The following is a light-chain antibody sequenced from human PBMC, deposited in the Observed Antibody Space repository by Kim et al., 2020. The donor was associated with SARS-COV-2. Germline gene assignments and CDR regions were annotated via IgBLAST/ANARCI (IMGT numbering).Light chain of an antibody. J-gene: IGKJ2*01. V-gene: IGKV3-15*01. CDR2: GAS. CDR1: QSVSSN. CDR3: QQYNNWPRT. Sequence: EIVMTQSPATLSESPGERATLSCRASQSVSSNLAWYQQKPGQAPRLLIYGASTRATGIPARFSGSGSGTEFTLTISSLQSEDFAVYYCQQYNNWPRTVGQGTKLEI.